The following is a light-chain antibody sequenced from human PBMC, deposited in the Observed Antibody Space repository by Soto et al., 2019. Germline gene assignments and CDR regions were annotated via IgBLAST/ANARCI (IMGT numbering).Light chain of an antibody. CDR2: DAS. J-gene: IGKJ2*01. Sequence: EIVMTQSPATMSLSPGDRAALSCRASQSVGTNLAWYQQKPGQAPTLLIYDASTRATRLPDRFSGSGSGTEFNLTITSLQSEDFAIYYGQQYNNWPPDFTFGQGTKLEIK. CDR3: QQYNNWPPDFT. V-gene: IGKV3-15*01. CDR1: QSVGTN.